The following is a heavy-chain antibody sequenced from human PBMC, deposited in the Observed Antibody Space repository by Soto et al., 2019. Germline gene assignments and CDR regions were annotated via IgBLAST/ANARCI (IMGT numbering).Heavy chain of an antibody. V-gene: IGHV3-43*01. CDR2: ISWDGGST. Sequence: EVQLLESGGVVVQPGGSLRLSCAASGFTFDDYTMHWVRQAPGKGLEWVSLISWDGGSTYYADSVKGRFTISRDNSKNSLYLQMNSLRTEDTALYYCSKDLNDGYGGYYFDYWGQGTLVTVSS. CDR1: GFTFDDYT. D-gene: IGHD5-18*01. CDR3: SKDLNDGYGGYYFDY. J-gene: IGHJ4*02.